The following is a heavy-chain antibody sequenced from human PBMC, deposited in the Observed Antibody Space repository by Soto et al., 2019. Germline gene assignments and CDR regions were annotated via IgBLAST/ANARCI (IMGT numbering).Heavy chain of an antibody. CDR2: IYPGDSDT. V-gene: IGHV5-51*01. CDR3: ARHDGLCGAAAVCMDV. D-gene: IGHD6-13*01. J-gene: IGHJ6*02. Sequence: PGESLKISCKGSGYSFTSYWIGWVRQMPGKGLEWMGIIYPGDSDTRYGPSFQGQVTISADKSISTAYLQWSSLKASDTAMYYCARHDGLCGAAAVCMDVWGQGTTVTVSS. CDR1: GYSFTSYW.